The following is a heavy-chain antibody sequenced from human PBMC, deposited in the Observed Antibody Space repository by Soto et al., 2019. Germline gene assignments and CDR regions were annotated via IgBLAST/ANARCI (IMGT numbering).Heavy chain of an antibody. J-gene: IGHJ4*02. CDR2: ISYDGSNQ. CDR3: AKAHGYSSGWRADS. V-gene: IGHV3-30*18. CDR1: GFTFNKHG. D-gene: IGHD6-19*01. Sequence: QVQLVESGGGVVQPGRSLRLSCAASGFTFNKHGMHWVRQAPGKGLEWVVVISYDGSNQYYADSVKGRFTISRDNSKNTVYLQMTTLRREDAAVYYCAKAHGYSSGWRADSWGQGTRVTVSA.